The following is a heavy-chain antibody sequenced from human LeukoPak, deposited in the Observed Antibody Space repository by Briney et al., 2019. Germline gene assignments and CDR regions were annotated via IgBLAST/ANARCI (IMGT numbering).Heavy chain of an antibody. CDR2: INWSGEKT. V-gene: IGHV3-23*01. J-gene: IGHJ4*02. D-gene: IGHD1-1*01. CDR3: AHVGSCTAGTCYPGGY. Sequence: GGSETLFCAASGFTFSNYAKSWVRQAPGKGLEWVTGINWSGEKTSYADSVKEGLTISRDNSRNTLYLQTNSLRAEDTAIYYCAHVGSCTAGTCYPGGYWGQ. CDR1: GFTFSNYA.